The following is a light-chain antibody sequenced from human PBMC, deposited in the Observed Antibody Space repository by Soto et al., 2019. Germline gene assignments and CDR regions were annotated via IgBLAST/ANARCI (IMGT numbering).Light chain of an antibody. V-gene: IGKV3-20*01. CDR2: DAS. CDR1: QSVSSSY. J-gene: IGKJ2*01. CDR3: QQYGGSLNT. Sequence: ESVLTQSPGTLSLSPGERATLSCRASQSVSSSYLAWYQHKPGQAPRLLIYDASSRATGIPDRFSGSGSGTDFTLTIARLEPEDFAVYYCQQYGGSLNTFGQRTKLEIK.